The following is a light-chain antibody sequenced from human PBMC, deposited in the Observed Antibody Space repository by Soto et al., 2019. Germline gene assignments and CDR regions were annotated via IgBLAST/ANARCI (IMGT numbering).Light chain of an antibody. CDR2: GAS. CDR1: QSISAT. CDR3: QQYNNWPWT. J-gene: IGKJ1*01. V-gene: IGKV3-15*01. Sequence: EIQMTQSPSSLSASPGGRATPTCRASQSISATLAWYQQKPGQAPRLLIYGASTRETGFPARFSGSGSGTEFTLTISSLQSEDFAVYYCQQYNNWPWTFGQGTKVDIK.